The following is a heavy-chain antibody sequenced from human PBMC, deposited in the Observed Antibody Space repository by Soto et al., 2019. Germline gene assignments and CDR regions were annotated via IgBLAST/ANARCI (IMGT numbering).Heavy chain of an antibody. D-gene: IGHD2-15*01. CDR2: TSYTVNT. V-gene: IGHV4-59*02. J-gene: IGHJ1*01. Sequence: PSETLSLTCFFSVFSVTSYHCSWILQFPVNGLEWIAYTSYTVNTNYNPCLQSRVTISLDTSNNQLSLKLTSMTAAYTDVYYCARDMSAAFNQYFEHWGQGTLVTVSS. CDR3: ARDMSAAFNQYFEH. CDR1: VFSVTSYH.